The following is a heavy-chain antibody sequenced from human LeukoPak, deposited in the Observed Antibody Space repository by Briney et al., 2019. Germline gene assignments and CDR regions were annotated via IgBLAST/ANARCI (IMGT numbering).Heavy chain of an antibody. CDR3: ARDRSRVLDY. D-gene: IGHD3-3*01. V-gene: IGHV1-2*02. CDR2: INPVSGGT. CDR1: GFTITDYY. J-gene: IGHJ4*02. Sequence: ASVKVSCKASGFTITDYYMHWVRQAPGQGPEWMGWINPVSGGTDFAQKFQGRVTFSRDLSITTVYMDLRRLRFDDTAVYYCARDRSRVLDYWGQGTVVTVSS.